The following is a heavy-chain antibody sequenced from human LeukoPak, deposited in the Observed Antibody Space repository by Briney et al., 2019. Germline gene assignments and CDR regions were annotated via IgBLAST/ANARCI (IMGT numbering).Heavy chain of an antibody. Sequence: PSETLSLTCIVSGDSICSGSYYWPWIRQPAGKGLEWIGRIHTSGNTNYSPSPKSRVTITRDTSKNQFSLRQTSVTAADTAVYYCVRDWNGDYFDYWGQGTLVTVSS. V-gene: IGHV4-61*02. CDR1: GDSICSGSYY. J-gene: IGHJ4*02. CDR2: IHTSGNT. CDR3: VRDWNGDYFDY. D-gene: IGHD1-1*01.